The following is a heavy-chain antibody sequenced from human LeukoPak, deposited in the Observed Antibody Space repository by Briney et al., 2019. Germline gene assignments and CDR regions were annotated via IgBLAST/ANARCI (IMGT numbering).Heavy chain of an antibody. CDR2: IRGKAYGGTT. CDR3: TRDLWDRGLRSPDS. CDR1: GFTFGDYF. J-gene: IGHJ4*02. Sequence: GGSLRLSCTASGFTFGDYFMSWFRQAPGKGLEWVGLIRGKAYGGTTEYAASVKGRFTISRDDSESIAYLQMNSLKTEDTAVYYCTRDLWDRGLRSPDSWGQGTLVTVSS. D-gene: IGHD3-10*01. V-gene: IGHV3-49*03.